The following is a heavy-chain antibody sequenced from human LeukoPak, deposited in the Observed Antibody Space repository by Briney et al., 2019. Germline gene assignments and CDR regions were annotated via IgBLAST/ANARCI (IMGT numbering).Heavy chain of an antibody. CDR3: ARDKGIVGATIDY. V-gene: IGHV3-33*08. J-gene: IGHJ4*02. CDR1: GFTFSSYA. Sequence: GGSLRLSCAASGFTFSSYAMSWVRQAPGKGLEWVAVIWYDGSNKYYADSVKGRFTISRDNSKNTLYLQMNSLRAEDTAVYYCARDKGIVGATIDYWGQGTLVTVSS. D-gene: IGHD1-26*01. CDR2: IWYDGSNK.